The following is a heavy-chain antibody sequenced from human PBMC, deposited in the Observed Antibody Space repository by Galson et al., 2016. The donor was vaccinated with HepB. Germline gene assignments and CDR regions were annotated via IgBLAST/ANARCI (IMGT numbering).Heavy chain of an antibody. CDR2: IYYRGST. V-gene: IGHV4-39*01. Sequence: EWIGGIYYRGSTYYTPSLKSRVTKSVDTSKNQFSLKLSSVTAADTAVYYCVAGYSSSWTGVDYWGQGTLVTVSS. J-gene: IGHJ4*02. D-gene: IGHD6-13*01. CDR3: VAGYSSSWTGVDY.